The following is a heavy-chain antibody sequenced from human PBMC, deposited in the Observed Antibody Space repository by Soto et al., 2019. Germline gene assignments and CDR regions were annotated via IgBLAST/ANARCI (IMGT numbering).Heavy chain of an antibody. D-gene: IGHD5-12*01. CDR3: TREAIVAENCFDP. Sequence: AASVKVSFKASGYTFVDYALHWLRQAPGQGLEWVGWMNPNTGNIKYSHKLEDRVSITRDTATSTAYMELRGLRSEDTAVYFCTREAIVAENCFDPWGQGTLVTVSS. CDR2: MNPNTGNI. J-gene: IGHJ5*02. CDR1: GYTFVDYA. V-gene: IGHV1-3*01.